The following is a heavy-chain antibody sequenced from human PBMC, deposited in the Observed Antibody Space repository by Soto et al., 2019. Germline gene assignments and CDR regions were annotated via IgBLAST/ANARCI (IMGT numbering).Heavy chain of an antibody. J-gene: IGHJ3*02. CDR2: IYYSGST. V-gene: IGHV4-30-4*01. CDR3: ARDGYDFWSGRAAFDI. D-gene: IGHD3-3*01. CDR1: GGSISSGDYY. Sequence: QVQLQESGPGLVKPSQTLSLTCTVSGGSISSGDYYWSGIRQPPGKVLEWIGYIYYSGSTYYNPSLKSRVTISVDTSKNQFSLKLSSVTAADTAVYYCARDGYDFWSGRAAFDIWGQGTMVTVSS.